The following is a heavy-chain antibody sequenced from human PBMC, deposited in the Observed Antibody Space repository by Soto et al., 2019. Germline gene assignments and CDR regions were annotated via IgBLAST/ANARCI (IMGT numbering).Heavy chain of an antibody. D-gene: IGHD6-6*01. CDR1: GFTFSDYY. J-gene: IGHJ5*02. V-gene: IGHV3-11*01. Sequence: GGSLRLSCAASGFTFSDYYMSWIRQAPGKGLEWVSYISSSGSTIYYADSVKGRFTISRDNAKNSLYLQMNSLRAEDTAVYYCARDELAARPHLSNNWFDPWGQGTLVTVSS. CDR2: ISSSGSTI. CDR3: ARDELAARPHLSNNWFDP.